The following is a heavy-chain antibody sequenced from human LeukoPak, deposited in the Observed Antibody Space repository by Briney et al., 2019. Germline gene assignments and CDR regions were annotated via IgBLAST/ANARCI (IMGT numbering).Heavy chain of an antibody. CDR3: ARGRTYYYDSSGYWPIYYFDY. V-gene: IGHV4-59*12. J-gene: IGHJ4*02. Sequence: SETLSLTCTVSGGSLSGFYWSWIRQPPGKGLEWIGYVYYGGSTTYNPSLKSRVTISVDTSKNQFSLKLSSVTAADTAVYYCARGRTYYYDSSGYWPIYYFDYWGQGTLVTVSS. D-gene: IGHD3-22*01. CDR1: GGSLSGFY. CDR2: VYYGGST.